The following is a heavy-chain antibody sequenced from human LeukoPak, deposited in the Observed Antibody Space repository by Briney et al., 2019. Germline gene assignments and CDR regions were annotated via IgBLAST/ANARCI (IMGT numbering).Heavy chain of an antibody. Sequence: GASVKVSCKASGGTFSSYAISWVRQAPGQGLEWMGGIIPIFGTANYAQKFQGRVTITADESTSTAYMELSSLRSEDTAVYYCARAGSDDSSGYPGYYYYMDVWGKGTTVTISS. V-gene: IGHV1-69*13. CDR2: IIPIFGTA. D-gene: IGHD3-22*01. CDR3: ARAGSDDSSGYPGYYYYMDV. J-gene: IGHJ6*03. CDR1: GGTFSSYA.